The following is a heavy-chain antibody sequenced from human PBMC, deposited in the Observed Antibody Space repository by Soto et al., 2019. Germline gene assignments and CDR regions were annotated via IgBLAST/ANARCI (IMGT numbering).Heavy chain of an antibody. J-gene: IGHJ4*02. CDR3: SRHWGYCSGASCYSRTFVFDY. Sequence: PSETLSLTCAVYGGSFSGYYWSWIRQPPGKGLEWIGETNQRGSTNYNPSLKSRVTISVETFKNPFSLKLSSVTAADAAVYYCSRHWGYCSGASCYSRTFVFDYWGEGTLVTVSS. D-gene: IGHD2-15*01. CDR2: TNQRGST. V-gene: IGHV4-34*01. CDR1: GGSFSGYY.